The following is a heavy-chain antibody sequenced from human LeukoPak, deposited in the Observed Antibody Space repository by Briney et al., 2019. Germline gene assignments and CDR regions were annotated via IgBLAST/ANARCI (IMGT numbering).Heavy chain of an antibody. CDR3: ASPPPRGYCSSTSCRPRYYYHYGMDV. CDR1: GYTFTGYY. J-gene: IGHJ6*02. CDR2: INPNSGGT. D-gene: IGHD2-2*01. Sequence: ASVKVSCKASGYTFTGYYMHWVRQAPGQGLEWMGRINPNSGGTNYAQKFQGRVTMTRDTSISTAYMELSRLRSDDTAVYYCASPPPRGYCSSTSCRPRYYYHYGMDVWGQGTTVTVSS. V-gene: IGHV1-2*06.